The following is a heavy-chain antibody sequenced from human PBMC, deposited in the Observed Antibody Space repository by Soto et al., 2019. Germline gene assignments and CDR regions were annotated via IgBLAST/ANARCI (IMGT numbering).Heavy chain of an antibody. Sequence: SETLSLTCTVSGGSISSSSYYWGWIRQPPGKGLEWIGSIYYSGSTYYNPSLKSRVTISVDTPKNQFSLKLSSVTAADTAVYYCARKRADILTGYYFDYWGQGTLVTVSS. CDR3: ARKRADILTGYYFDY. V-gene: IGHV4-39*01. D-gene: IGHD3-9*01. CDR1: GGSISSSSYY. J-gene: IGHJ4*02. CDR2: IYYSGST.